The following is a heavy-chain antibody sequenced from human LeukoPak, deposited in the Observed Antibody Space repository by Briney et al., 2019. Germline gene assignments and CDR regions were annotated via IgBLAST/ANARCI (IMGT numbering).Heavy chain of an antibody. J-gene: IGHJ5*02. D-gene: IGHD6-13*01. Sequence: PSETLSLTCTVSGGSISSSSYYWGWIRQPPGKGLEWIGSIYYSGNTYYNPSLKSRVTISVDTSKNQFSLKLSSVTAADTALYYCARDMPSGTATGRNYFDPWGQGTLVTVSS. CDR2: IYYSGNT. CDR1: GGSISSSSYY. V-gene: IGHV4-39*07. CDR3: ARDMPSGTATGRNYFDP.